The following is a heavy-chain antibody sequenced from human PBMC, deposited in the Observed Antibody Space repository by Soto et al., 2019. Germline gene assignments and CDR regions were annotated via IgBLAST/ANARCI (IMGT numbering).Heavy chain of an antibody. Sequence: QVQLVQSGAEVKKPGASVKVSCKASGYIFTSHGISWVRQAPGQGLEWMGRISTYNGNTKYAQKLQGRATMTTDTSASIAYMELRSLRSADTAVYYCARDNGQCMVSDWGQVTLVTVAS. D-gene: IGHD2-8*01. CDR1: GYIFTSHG. CDR3: ARDNGQCMVSD. CDR2: ISTYNGNT. J-gene: IGHJ1*01. V-gene: IGHV1-18*01.